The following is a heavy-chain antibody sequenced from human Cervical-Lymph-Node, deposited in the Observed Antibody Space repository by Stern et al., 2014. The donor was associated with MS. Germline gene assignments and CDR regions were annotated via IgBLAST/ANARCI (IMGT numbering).Heavy chain of an antibody. CDR2: LYNSGAT. V-gene: IGHV4-31*03. CDR3: ASRWSGTYYGQNWFDP. J-gene: IGHJ5*02. Sequence: QVQLQESGPGLVKPSQTLSLTCTVSGDSITSGGHYWSWIRQHPGKGLEWIGYLYNSGATLYNPSLKGRVTISLDTSKNQFCLQLSSVTAADTAIYYCASRWSGTYYGQNWFDPWGQGILVTVPT. D-gene: IGHD1-26*01. CDR1: GDSITSGGHY.